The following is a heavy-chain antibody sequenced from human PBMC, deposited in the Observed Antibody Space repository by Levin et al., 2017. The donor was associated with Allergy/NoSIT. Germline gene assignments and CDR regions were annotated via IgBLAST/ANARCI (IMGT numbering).Heavy chain of an antibody. CDR2: IRSKTHGGTT. CDR1: GFTFGDYT. Sequence: GGSLRLSCTASGFTFGDYTMSWFRQAPGKGLEWVGFIRSKTHGGTTEYAASVKGRFTISRDDSINIAYLQMNSLKTEDTAVYYCTRVVGRYTYAALYFDYWGQGTLVTVSS. CDR3: TRVVGRYTYAALYFDY. J-gene: IGHJ4*02. D-gene: IGHD5-18*01. V-gene: IGHV3-49*03.